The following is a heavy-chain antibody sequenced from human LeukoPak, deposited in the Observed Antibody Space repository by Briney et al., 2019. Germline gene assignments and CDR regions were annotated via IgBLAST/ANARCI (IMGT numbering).Heavy chain of an antibody. CDR2: ISGSGGTT. V-gene: IGHV3-23*01. CDR3: AKESLLYGDPESYFDY. D-gene: IGHD2-2*02. CDR1: GFTFSSYA. Sequence: GGSLRLSCAASGFTFSSYAMSWVRQVPGKGLEWVSAISGSGGTTYYADSVKGRFTISRDNSKNTLYLQMNSLRAEDTAVYYCAKESLLYGDPESYFDYWGQGTLVTVSS. J-gene: IGHJ4*02.